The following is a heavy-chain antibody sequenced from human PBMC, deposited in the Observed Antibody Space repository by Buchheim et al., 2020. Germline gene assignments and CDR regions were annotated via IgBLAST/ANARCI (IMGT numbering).Heavy chain of an antibody. V-gene: IGHV3-30*02. J-gene: IGHJ4*02. CDR2: ISYDGSNK. D-gene: IGHD1-26*01. CDR3: VKDIGDPGAH. CDR1: GFTFSSSG. Sequence: QVQLVESGGGVVRPGRSLRLSCAASGFTFSSSGMHWVRQAPGKGLEWVAFISYDGSNKYYVDSVKGRFTISRELSQSTLYLQMNSLRAEDTAMYYCVKDIGDPGAHWGQGT.